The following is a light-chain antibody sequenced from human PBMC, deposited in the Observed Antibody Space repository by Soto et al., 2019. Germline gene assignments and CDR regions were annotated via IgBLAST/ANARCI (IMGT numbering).Light chain of an antibody. CDR3: QQYFNSPYMYT. Sequence: DIVLTQSPGILSLSPGDRATLSCRSSESVTSTYLAWYQQKRGQAPRLLIYEASSRASGIPDRCSGSGSGKDFTLAISKVEPEDVAVYYCQQYFNSPYMYTFGQGTVLEI. CDR1: ESVTSTY. V-gene: IGKV3-20*01. CDR2: EAS. J-gene: IGKJ2*01.